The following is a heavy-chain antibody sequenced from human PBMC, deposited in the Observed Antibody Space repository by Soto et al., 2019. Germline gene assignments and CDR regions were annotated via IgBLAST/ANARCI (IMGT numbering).Heavy chain of an antibody. J-gene: IGHJ4*02. CDR2: IHHVENSKYSDST. CDR1: GFTGRTND. Sequence: EVQLVESGGGLIQAGGSLRLSCAASGFTGRTNDMSWVRQAPGKGLEWIALIHHVENSKYSDSTYYADSVRDRFTITSANSKSTVDLEMNDPSAGDTAMYYGARDGSGPFDNGGRGSRVTV. CDR3: ARDGSGPFDN. V-gene: IGHV3-66*01. D-gene: IGHD6-19*01.